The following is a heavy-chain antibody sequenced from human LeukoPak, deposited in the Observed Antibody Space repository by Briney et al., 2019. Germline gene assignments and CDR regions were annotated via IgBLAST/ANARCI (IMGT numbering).Heavy chain of an antibody. CDR1: GFTFSSYG. CDR2: ISYDGSNK. Sequence: GGSLRLSCAASGFTFSSYGMHWVRQAPGKGLEWVAVISYDGSNKYYADSVKGRFTISRDNSKNTLYLQMNSLRAEDTAVYYCAKDLAVVVAATYEDFDYWGQGTLVTVSS. D-gene: IGHD2-15*01. V-gene: IGHV3-30*18. J-gene: IGHJ4*02. CDR3: AKDLAVVVAATYEDFDY.